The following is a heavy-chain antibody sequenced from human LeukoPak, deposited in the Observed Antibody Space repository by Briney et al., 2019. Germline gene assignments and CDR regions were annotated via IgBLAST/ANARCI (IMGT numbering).Heavy chain of an antibody. CDR1: GFTFSDYY. J-gene: IGHJ5*02. CDR3: ARDVGGSEKGPWFDP. D-gene: IGHD1-26*01. CDR2: ISSSGSTI. V-gene: IGHV3-11*04. Sequence: PGGSLRLSCAASGFTFSDYYMSWIRQAPGKGLEWVSYISSSGSTIYYADSVKGRFTISRDNAENSLYLQMSSLRAEDTAVYYCARDVGGSEKGPWFDPWGQGTLVTVSS.